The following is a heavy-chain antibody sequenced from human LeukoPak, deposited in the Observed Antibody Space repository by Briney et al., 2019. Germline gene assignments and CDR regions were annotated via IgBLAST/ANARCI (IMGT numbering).Heavy chain of an antibody. Sequence: GGSLRLSCAASGFTFSSYGMSWVRQAPGKGLEWVSAISGSGGSTYYADSVKGRFTISRDNSKNTLYLQMNSLRAEDTAVYYCAGRETYSSSWYPDYWGQGTLVTVSS. CDR1: GFTFSSYG. V-gene: IGHV3-23*01. J-gene: IGHJ4*02. CDR2: ISGSGGST. D-gene: IGHD6-13*01. CDR3: AGRETYSSSWYPDY.